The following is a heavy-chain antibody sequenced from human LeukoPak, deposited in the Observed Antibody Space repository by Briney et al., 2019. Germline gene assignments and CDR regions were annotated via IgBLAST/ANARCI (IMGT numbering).Heavy chain of an antibody. J-gene: IGHJ4*01. V-gene: IGHV3-74*01. Sequence: GGSLRLSCSASGFTLSNYWMHWVRQAPGKGLVWVARLHSNGAFTTYADSVKGRFTISRGTAKNTLYLQMNSLRVEDTAVYHCARFVVVTAGDYWGQGTLVTVSS. D-gene: IGHD2-21*02. CDR3: ARFVVVTAGDY. CDR1: GFTLSNYW. CDR2: LHSNGAFT.